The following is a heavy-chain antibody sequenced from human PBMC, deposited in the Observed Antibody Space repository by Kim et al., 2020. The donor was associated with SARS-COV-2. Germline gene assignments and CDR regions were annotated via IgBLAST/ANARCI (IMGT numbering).Heavy chain of an antibody. V-gene: IGHV5-51*01. CDR2: IYPGDSDT. CDR3: ARGDWVKNPYYDFWSGYTLGYYYDMDV. Sequence: GESLKISCKGSGYSFTSYWIGWVRQMPGKGLEWMGIIYPGDSDTRYSPSFQGQVTISADKSISTAYLQWSSLKASDTAMYYCARGDWVKNPYYDFWSGYTLGYYYDMDVWGQGTTVTVSS. J-gene: IGHJ6*02. D-gene: IGHD3-3*01. CDR1: GYSFTSYW.